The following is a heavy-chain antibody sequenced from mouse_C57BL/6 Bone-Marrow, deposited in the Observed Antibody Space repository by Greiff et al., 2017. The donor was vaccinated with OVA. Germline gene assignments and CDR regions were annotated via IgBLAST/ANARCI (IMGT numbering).Heavy chain of an antibody. V-gene: IGHV6-3*01. CDR2: IRLKSDNYAT. D-gene: IGHD1-1*02. CDR3: KWSYYAMDY. CDR1: GFTFSNYW. J-gene: IGHJ4*01. Sequence: EVKLVESGGGLVQPGGSMKLSCVASGFTFSNYWMNWVRQSPEQGLEWVAQIRLKSDNYATHYAESVKGRFTISRDDSKSSVYLQMNNLRAEDTGIYYCKWSYYAMDYWGQGTSVTVSS.